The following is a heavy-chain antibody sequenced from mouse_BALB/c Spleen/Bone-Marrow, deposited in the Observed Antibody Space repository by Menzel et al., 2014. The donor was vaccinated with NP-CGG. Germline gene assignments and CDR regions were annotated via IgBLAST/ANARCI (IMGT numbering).Heavy chain of an antibody. J-gene: IGHJ4*01. D-gene: IGHD1-1*01. Sequence: EVQLVESGGGLVMPGGSLKLSCAASGFTFXSYAMSWVRQTPEKRLEWVATISSGGSYTYYADSGKGRLTISRDNAKNTLYLQMSSLRSEDTAMYYCARSLYDYDAMDYWGQGTSVTVSS. CDR3: ARSLYDYDAMDY. CDR2: ISSGGSYT. V-gene: IGHV5-9-3*01. CDR1: GFTFXSYA.